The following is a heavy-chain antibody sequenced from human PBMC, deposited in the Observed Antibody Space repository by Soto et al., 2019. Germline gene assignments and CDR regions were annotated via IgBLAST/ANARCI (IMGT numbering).Heavy chain of an antibody. CDR1: GFTFSSYG. D-gene: IGHD5-12*01. Sequence: GGSLRLSCAASGFTFSSYGMHWVRQVPGKGLEWVAVISYDGSNKYYADSVKGRFTISRDNSKNTLNLQMNSLRAEDTAVYYCAKDGSRGYESYYVMDVWGQGTTVTVSS. V-gene: IGHV3-30*18. CDR2: ISYDGSNK. J-gene: IGHJ6*02. CDR3: AKDGSRGYESYYVMDV.